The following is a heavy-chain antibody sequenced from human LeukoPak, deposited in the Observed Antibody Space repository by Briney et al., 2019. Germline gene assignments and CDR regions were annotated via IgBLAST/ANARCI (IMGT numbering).Heavy chain of an antibody. D-gene: IGHD5-12*01. CDR2: MNPNSGNT. CDR3: ARVRTELSGYGPLGFDY. CDR1: GYTFTTYD. Sequence: VASVKVSCKASGYTFTTYDINWVRQATGQGLEWMGWMNPNSGNTGYTQKFQGRVTMTRNTSISTAYMELSSLRSEDTAVYYCARVRTELSGYGPLGFDYWGQGTLVTVSS. V-gene: IGHV1-8*01. J-gene: IGHJ4*02.